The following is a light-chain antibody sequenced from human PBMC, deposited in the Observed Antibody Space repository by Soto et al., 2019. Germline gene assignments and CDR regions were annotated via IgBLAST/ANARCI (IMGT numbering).Light chain of an antibody. CDR2: DAS. CDR3: QQRSSWPST. CDR1: QSVSSY. Sequence: EIVLTQSPVTLSLSPGERATLSCRASQSVSSYLAWYQQKPGQAPRLLIYDASNRATGIPARFSGSGSGTDVTLTISSLEPEDFAVYYCQQRSSWPSTFGGGTKVDIK. V-gene: IGKV3-11*01. J-gene: IGKJ4*01.